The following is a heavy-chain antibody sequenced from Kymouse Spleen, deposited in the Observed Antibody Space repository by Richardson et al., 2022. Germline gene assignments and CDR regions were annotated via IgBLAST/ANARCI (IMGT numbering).Heavy chain of an antibody. CDR2: ISWNSGSI. CDR3: AKDRLEYSSSSGFDY. CDR1: GFTFDDYA. J-gene: IGHJ4*02. V-gene: IGHV3-9*01. Sequence: EVQLVESGGGLVQPGRSLRLSCAASGFTFDDYAMHWVRQAPGKGLEWVSGISWNSGSIGYADSVKGRFTISRDNAKNSLYLQMNSLRAEDTALYYCAKDRLEYSSSSGFDYWGQGTLVTVSS. D-gene: IGHD6-6*01.